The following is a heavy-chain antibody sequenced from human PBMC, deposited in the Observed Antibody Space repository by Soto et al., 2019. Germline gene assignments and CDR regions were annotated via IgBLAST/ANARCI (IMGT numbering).Heavy chain of an antibody. Sequence: QLQLQESGSGLVKPSQTLSLTCAVSGGSISSDTYSWSWLRQPPGKGLEWVEYIHHSGNTYFNPSRKRLVAISGDRSMNQLSPKLTSVTAAGTAVYYCARTMLLGWFGPWVQGTLVTVSS. D-gene: IGHD2-15*01. CDR3: ARTMLLGWFGP. V-gene: IGHV4-30-2*01. J-gene: IGHJ5*02. CDR1: GGSISSDTYS. CDR2: IHHSGNT.